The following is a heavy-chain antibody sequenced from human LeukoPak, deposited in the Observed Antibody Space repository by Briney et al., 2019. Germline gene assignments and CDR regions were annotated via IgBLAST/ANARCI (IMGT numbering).Heavy chain of an antibody. V-gene: IGHV4-59*01. CDR1: GGSISSYH. Sequence: SETLSLTCTVSGGSISSYHWNWIRQPPGKGLEWIGYIYYSGSTNYNPSLKGRVTISVDTSKNQFSLKLSSVTAADTALYYCSRGGAGAAAGTFDYWGQGTLVTVSS. J-gene: IGHJ4*02. D-gene: IGHD6-13*01. CDR2: IYYSGST. CDR3: SRGGAGAAAGTFDY.